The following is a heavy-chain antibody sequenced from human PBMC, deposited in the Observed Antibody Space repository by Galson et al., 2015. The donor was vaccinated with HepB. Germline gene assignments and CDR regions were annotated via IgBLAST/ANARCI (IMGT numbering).Heavy chain of an antibody. V-gene: IGHV3-30*04. CDR2: IYYDGSHK. CDR3: ARALFHYDYSGWGIPGD. D-gene: IGHD3-22*01. CDR1: GFTFSSYT. Sequence: SLRLSCAASGFTFSSYTMHWVRQAPGKGLEWVAVIYYDGSHKYFADSVKGRFTISRDNSKNTLFLQMNSLRGEDTAVYYCARALFHYDYSGWGIPGDWGRGTLVTVSS. J-gene: IGHJ1*01.